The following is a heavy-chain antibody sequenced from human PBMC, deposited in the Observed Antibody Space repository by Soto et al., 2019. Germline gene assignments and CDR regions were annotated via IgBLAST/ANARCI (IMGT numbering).Heavy chain of an antibody. CDR2: IHHSGDT. Sequence: LEDLSLPWSVSGGSLSRSTYHLGWVRPPPRNGLEWIGNIHHSGDTHYNPSLKSRVTMSLDTSKNQFSLTLTSVTAADTAVYYCARFPSSGRFYYYYYMDVWGKGTTVTVSS. V-gene: IGHV4-39*01. J-gene: IGHJ6*03. CDR1: GGSLSRSTYH. D-gene: IGHD3-10*01. CDR3: ARFPSSGRFYYYYYMDV.